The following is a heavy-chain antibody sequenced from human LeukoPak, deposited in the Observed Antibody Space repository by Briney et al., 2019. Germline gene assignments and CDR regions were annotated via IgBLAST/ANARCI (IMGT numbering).Heavy chain of an antibody. V-gene: IGHV3-30*09. CDR3: AKVMTRTMVRGVPPSDY. J-gene: IGHJ4*02. CDR2: ISYDGTTQ. CDR1: GFTFRMYA. D-gene: IGHD3-10*01. Sequence: GRSLRLSCAASGFTFRMYAMHWVRQAPGKGLEWVAVISYDGTTQYYADSVKGRFAISRDNSKNTLSLQMNSLRADDTALYYCAKVMTRTMVRGVPPSDYWGQGTLVTVSS.